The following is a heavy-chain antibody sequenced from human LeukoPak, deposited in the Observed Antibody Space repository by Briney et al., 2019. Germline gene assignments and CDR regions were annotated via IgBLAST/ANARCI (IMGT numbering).Heavy chain of an antibody. CDR2: VSISGGST. V-gene: IGHV3-23*01. Sequence: GGSLRLPCAASGFTFSSYAMSWVRQAPGKGLEWVSAVSISGGSTYDKDSVKGRFTISRDNSKNMLYLQMNSLRAEDTAVYYCAKQVGYCSDGNCYFDYWGQGALVTVAS. CDR3: AKQVGYCSDGNCYFDY. CDR1: GFTFSSYA. D-gene: IGHD2-15*01. J-gene: IGHJ4*02.